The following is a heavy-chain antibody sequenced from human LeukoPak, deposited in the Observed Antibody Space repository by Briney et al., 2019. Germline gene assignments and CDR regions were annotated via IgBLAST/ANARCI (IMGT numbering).Heavy chain of an antibody. CDR2: ISRSGRTI. CDR1: GFTSSGYE. Sequence: QPGGSLRLSCAASGFTSSGYEMNWVRQAPGKGLEWVSYISRSGRTIYDADSVKGRFTISRDNAKNSLYLQMNSLRAEDTAVYYCARVYSGFWYFDLWGRGALVTVSS. V-gene: IGHV3-48*03. D-gene: IGHD5-12*01. CDR3: ARVYSGFWYFDL. J-gene: IGHJ2*01.